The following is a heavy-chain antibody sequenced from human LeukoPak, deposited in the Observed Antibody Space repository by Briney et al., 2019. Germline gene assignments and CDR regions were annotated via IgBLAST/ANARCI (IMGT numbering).Heavy chain of an antibody. J-gene: IGHJ4*02. V-gene: IGHV3-7*01. CDR3: ARWSGYYSCYFDY. CDR1: GFTFSNYW. CDR2: IKTDGSEK. D-gene: IGHD3-3*01. Sequence: GGSLRLSCEGSGFTFSNYWMGWVRQAPGKGLQWVANIKTDGSEKYYVDSVKGRLTISRDNAKNSLYLQMNSLRAEDTAVYYCARWSGYYSCYFDYWGQGTLVTVSS.